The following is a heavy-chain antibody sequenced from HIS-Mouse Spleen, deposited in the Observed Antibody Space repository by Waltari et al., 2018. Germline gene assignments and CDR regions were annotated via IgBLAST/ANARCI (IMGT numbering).Heavy chain of an antibody. V-gene: IGHV1-2*02. J-gene: IGHJ4*02. D-gene: IGHD3-10*01. CDR1: GYTFTGDY. CDR3: ARQLTAELLWFGEALDY. Sequence: QVQLVHSGAQVKKPGASVKVSCKASGYTFTGDYMHWVRQAPGQGLEWMGWINPNSGGTNYAQKFQGRVTMTRDTSISTAYMELSRLRSDDTAVYYCARQLTAELLWFGEALDYWGQGTLVTVSS. CDR2: INPNSGGT.